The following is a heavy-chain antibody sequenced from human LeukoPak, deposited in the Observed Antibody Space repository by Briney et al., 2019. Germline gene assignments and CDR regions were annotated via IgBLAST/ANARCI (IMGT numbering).Heavy chain of an antibody. J-gene: IGHJ1*01. CDR1: GFTFSSHW. CDR3: ARDGRFYDSGSFHSDLDS. Sequence: PGGSLRLSCEASGFTFSSHWMHWVRQAPGKGLFWVSHISFDGGVTSYADSVRGRFTVSRDNSNNMLFLQMDSLRADDTAVYYCARDGRFYDSGSFHSDLDSWGQGTLVTVS. D-gene: IGHD3-10*01. CDR2: ISFDGGVT. V-gene: IGHV3-74*01.